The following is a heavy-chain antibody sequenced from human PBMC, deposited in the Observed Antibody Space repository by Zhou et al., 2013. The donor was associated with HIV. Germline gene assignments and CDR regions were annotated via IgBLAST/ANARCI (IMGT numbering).Heavy chain of an antibody. D-gene: IGHD6-19*01. J-gene: IGHJ3*02. Sequence: QVQLVQSGAEVKKPGSSVKVSCKASGGTFSSYAISWVRQAPGQGLEWMGGIIPIFGTANYAQKFQGRVTITTDESTSTAYMELSSLRSEDTAVYYCARVLPFVDSSGWVYTFDIWGQGTMVTVSS. V-gene: IGHV1-69*05. CDR3: ARVLPFVDSSGWVYTFDI. CDR1: GGTFSSYA. CDR2: IIPIFGTA.